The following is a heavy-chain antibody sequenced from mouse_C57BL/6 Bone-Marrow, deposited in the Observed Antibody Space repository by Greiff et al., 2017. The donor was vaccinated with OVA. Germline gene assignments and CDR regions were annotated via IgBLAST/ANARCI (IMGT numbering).Heavy chain of an antibody. CDR2: ISSGGSYT. CDR3: ARRGITTVVATDYAMDY. D-gene: IGHD1-1*01. V-gene: IGHV5-6*01. Sequence: EVQLVESGGDLVKPGGSLKLSCAASGFTFSSYGMSWVRQTPDKRLEWVATISSGGSYTYYPDSVKGRFTISRDNAKNTLYLQMSSLKSEDTAMYYCARRGITTVVATDYAMDYWGQGTSVTVSS. J-gene: IGHJ4*01. CDR1: GFTFSSYG.